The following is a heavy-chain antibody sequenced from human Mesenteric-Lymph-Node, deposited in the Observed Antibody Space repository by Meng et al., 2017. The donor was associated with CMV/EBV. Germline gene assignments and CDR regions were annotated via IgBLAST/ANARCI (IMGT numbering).Heavy chain of an antibody. V-gene: IGHV3-30*02. Sequence: GESLKISCAASGFTFTSYGMHWVRQAPGKGLEWVAFIQNDGRNKYYADSVTGRFTVSRDNSKNTLFPQMNSLRDDDSAVYYCAKDKPGCSATICSGVDYWGQGTLVTVSS. CDR3: AKDKPGCSATICSGVDY. J-gene: IGHJ4*02. CDR1: GFTFTSYG. D-gene: IGHD2/OR15-2a*01. CDR2: IQNDGRNK.